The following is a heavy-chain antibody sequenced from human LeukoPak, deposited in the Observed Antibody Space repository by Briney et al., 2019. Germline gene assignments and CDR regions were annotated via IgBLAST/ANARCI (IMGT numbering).Heavy chain of an antibody. D-gene: IGHD2-2*01. CDR3: ARGSDIVVVPAANDVVVVANDY. J-gene: IGHJ4*02. CDR1: GGSFSGYY. Sequence: SETLSLTCAVYGGSFSGYYWSWIRQPPGKGLEWIGEINHSGSTNYNPSLKSRVTISVDTSKNQFSLKLSSVTAADTAVYYCARGSDIVVVPAANDVVVVANDYWGQGTLVTVYS. CDR2: INHSGST. V-gene: IGHV4-34*01.